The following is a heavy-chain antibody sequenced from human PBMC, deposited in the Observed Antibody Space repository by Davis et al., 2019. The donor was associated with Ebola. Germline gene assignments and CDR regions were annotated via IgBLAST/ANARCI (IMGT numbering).Heavy chain of an antibody. V-gene: IGHV1-8*01. CDR1: GYTFSNYA. CDR2: MNPNSGDT. Sequence: AASVKVSCKASGYTFSNYAINWVRQATGQGLEWMGWMNPNSGDTGYAQKFQGRVTMTRNTSISTAYMELSSLRSEDTAVYYCAREGMGDGFIYYYGMDVWGQGTTVTVSS. D-gene: IGHD2-8*01. CDR3: AREGMGDGFIYYYGMDV. J-gene: IGHJ6*02.